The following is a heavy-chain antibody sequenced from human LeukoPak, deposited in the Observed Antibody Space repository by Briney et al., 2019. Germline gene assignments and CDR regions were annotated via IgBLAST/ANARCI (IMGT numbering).Heavy chain of an antibody. CDR3: ANPWFGELLLNY. V-gene: IGHV3-21*04. CDR1: GFTFSSYS. CDR2: ISSSSSYI. J-gene: IGHJ4*02. D-gene: IGHD3-10*01. Sequence: PGGSLRLSCAASGFTFSSYSMNWVRQAPGKGLEWVSSISSSSSYIYYADSVKGRFTISRDNSKNTLYLQMNSLRAEDTAVYYCANPWFGELLLNYWGQGTLVTVSS.